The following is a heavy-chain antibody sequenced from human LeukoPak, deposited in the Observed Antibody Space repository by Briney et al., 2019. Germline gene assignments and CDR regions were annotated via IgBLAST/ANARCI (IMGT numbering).Heavy chain of an antibody. CDR2: ISYSWGT. Sequence: SETLSLTCTVSGGSISSSSDYWSWIRQPPGKGLEWIGSISYSWGTYYNPSLKSRVTISVDTSKNQFSLKLSSVTAADTAVYYCARDRDENWFDPWGQGTLVTVSS. J-gene: IGHJ5*02. CDR1: GGSISSSSDY. CDR3: ARDRDENWFDP. V-gene: IGHV4-39*02.